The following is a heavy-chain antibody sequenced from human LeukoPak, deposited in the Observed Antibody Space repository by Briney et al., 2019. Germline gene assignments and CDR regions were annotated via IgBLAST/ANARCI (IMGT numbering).Heavy chain of an antibody. D-gene: IGHD5-24*01. J-gene: IGHJ5*02. V-gene: IGHV4-34*01. CDR1: GGSFSGYY. CDR3: ARGYKATGFDP. CDR2: INHSGST. Sequence: SETLSLTCAVYGGSFSGYYWSWIRQPPGKGLEWIGEINHSGSTNYNPPLKSRVTISVDTSKNQFSLKLSSVTAADTAVYYCARGYKATGFDPWGQGTLVTVSS.